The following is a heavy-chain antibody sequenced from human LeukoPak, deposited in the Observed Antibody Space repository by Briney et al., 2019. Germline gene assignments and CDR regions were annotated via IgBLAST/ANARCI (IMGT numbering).Heavy chain of an antibody. CDR3: ARDLWVNNNRFDP. V-gene: IGHV3-30-3*01. J-gene: IGHJ5*02. D-gene: IGHD2/OR15-2a*01. Sequence: PGGSLRLSCAASGFTFSSYAMHWVRQAPGKGLEWVAVISYDGSNKYYADSVKGRFTISRDNSKNTLYLQMNSLRAEDTAVYYCARDLWVNNNRFDPWGQGTLVTVSS. CDR1: GFTFSSYA. CDR2: ISYDGSNK.